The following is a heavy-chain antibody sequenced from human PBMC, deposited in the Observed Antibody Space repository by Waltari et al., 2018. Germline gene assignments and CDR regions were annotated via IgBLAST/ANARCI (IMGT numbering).Heavy chain of an antibody. J-gene: IGHJ3*02. Sequence: QVQLQQWGAGLLKPSETLSLTCAVYGGSFSGYYWSWLSQPPGKGLEWIGEINHSGSTNYNPSLKSRVTISVDTSKNQFSLKLSSVTAADTAVYYCARSEVLRWFGELRSAFDIWGQGTMVTVSS. CDR1: GGSFSGYY. CDR3: ARSEVLRWFGELRSAFDI. D-gene: IGHD3-10*01. CDR2: INHSGST. V-gene: IGHV4-34*01.